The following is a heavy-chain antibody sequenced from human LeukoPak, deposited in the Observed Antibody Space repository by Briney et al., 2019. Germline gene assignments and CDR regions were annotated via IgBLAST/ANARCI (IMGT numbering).Heavy chain of an antibody. J-gene: IGHJ4*02. D-gene: IGHD2-2*01. CDR2: INPNTGGT. CDR3: ARAYCSSTSCYDL. CDR1: GYTFTGYY. V-gene: IGHV1-2*02. Sequence: ASVEVSCKASGYTFTGYYMHWVRQAPGQGLEWMGWINPNTGGTNYAQKFQGRVNMTRDSSISTAYMELSRLRSDDTAVYYCARAYCSSTSCYDLWGQGTLVTVSS.